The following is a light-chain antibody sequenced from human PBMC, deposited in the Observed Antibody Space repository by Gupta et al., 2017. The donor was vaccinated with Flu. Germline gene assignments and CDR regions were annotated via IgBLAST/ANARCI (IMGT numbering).Light chain of an antibody. CDR3: QQYNNWPPYI. CDR2: GAS. V-gene: IGKV3-15*01. CDR1: QSVSSN. J-gene: IGKJ2*01. Sequence: EIVMTQSPATLSVSPGERATLSCRASQSVSSNLAWYQQKPGQAPRLLIYGASTRATGIPARFSGSGSGTEFTLTISSRQSEDFAVYYCQQYNNWPPYIFGQGTKLEIK.